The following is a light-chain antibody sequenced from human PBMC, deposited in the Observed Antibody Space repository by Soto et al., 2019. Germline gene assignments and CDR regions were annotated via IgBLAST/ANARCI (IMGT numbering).Light chain of an antibody. J-gene: IGKJ2*01. V-gene: IGKV1-39*01. Sequence: DIQMTQSPSSLSASVGDRVTITCRASQTISSYLNWYQQSPGKAPKLQLSAASSLQSWVPSRVSGSGSGTDFTLTISSLQPEEFATYYCQQSSNIPYTFGQGTKLEIK. CDR1: QTISSY. CDR2: AAS. CDR3: QQSSNIPYT.